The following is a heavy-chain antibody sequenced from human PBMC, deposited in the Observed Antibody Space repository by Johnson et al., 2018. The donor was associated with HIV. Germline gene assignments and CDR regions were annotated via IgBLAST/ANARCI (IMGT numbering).Heavy chain of an antibody. CDR1: GFTFDDYG. CDR3: ARAGRWSGDTFDI. D-gene: IGHD3-10*01. CDR2: IGTAGDT. J-gene: IGHJ3*02. Sequence: VQLVESGGSVVRPGGSLRLSCAASGFTFDDYGMSWVRQAPGKGLEWVSVIGTAGDTYYLGSVKGRFTISRENAKNSLYLQMNSLRAGDTAVYYCARAGRWSGDTFDIWGQGTMVTVSS. V-gene: IGHV3-13*01.